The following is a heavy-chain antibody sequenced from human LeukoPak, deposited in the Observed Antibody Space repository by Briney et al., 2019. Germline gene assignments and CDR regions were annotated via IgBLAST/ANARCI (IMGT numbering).Heavy chain of an antibody. D-gene: IGHD5-18*01. Sequence: SETLSLTCTVSGGSISSSSYYWGWIRQPPGEGLEWIGSIYYSGSTYYNPSLKSRVTISVDTSKNQFSLKLSSVTAADTAVYYCARQGRGYSYGYGGLFAFDIWGQGTMVTVSS. V-gene: IGHV4-39*01. CDR1: GGSISSSSYY. J-gene: IGHJ3*02. CDR2: IYYSGST. CDR3: ARQGRGYSYGYGGLFAFDI.